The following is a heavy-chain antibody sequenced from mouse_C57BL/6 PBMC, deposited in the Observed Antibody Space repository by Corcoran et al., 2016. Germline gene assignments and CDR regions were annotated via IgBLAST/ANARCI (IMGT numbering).Heavy chain of an antibody. CDR3: ARDRAGYYFDY. D-gene: IGHD3-1*01. Sequence: DVQLQESGPGLVKPSQSLSLTCSVTGYSITSGYYWNWIRQFPGNKLEWMGYISYDGSNNYNPSLKNRISITRDPSKNQFFLKLNSVTTEDTATYYCARDRAGYYFDYWGQGTTLTVSS. J-gene: IGHJ2*01. CDR2: ISYDGSN. V-gene: IGHV3-6*01. CDR1: GYSITSGYY.